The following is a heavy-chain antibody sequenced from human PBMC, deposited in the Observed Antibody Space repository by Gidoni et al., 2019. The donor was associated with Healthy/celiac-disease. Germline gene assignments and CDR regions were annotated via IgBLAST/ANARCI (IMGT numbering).Heavy chain of an antibody. CDR1: GYTFTGYY. V-gene: IGHV1-2*02. D-gene: IGHD3-22*01. Sequence: QVQLVQSGAEVKKPGASVKVSCKASGYTFTGYYMHWVRQAPGQGLEWMGWINPNSGGTNYAQKFQGRVTMTRDTSISTAYMELSRLRSDDTAVYYCARLRGLTYYYDSSGYYQFDYWGQGTLVTVSS. J-gene: IGHJ4*02. CDR2: INPNSGGT. CDR3: ARLRGLTYYYDSSGYYQFDY.